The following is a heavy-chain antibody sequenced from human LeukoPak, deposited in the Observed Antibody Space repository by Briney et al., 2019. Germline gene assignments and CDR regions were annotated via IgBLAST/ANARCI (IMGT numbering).Heavy chain of an antibody. V-gene: IGHV3-23*01. CDR3: VKGGYCSSTICYNLGWFDP. J-gene: IGHJ5*02. D-gene: IGHD2-2*02. CDR1: GFTFSSYA. Sequence: TGGSLRLSCAASGFTFSSYAMSWVRQAPGKGLEWVSAISGSGGSTYYADSVKGRFTISRDNSKNTLYLQMNSLRAEDTAVYYCVKGGYCSSTICYNLGWFDPWGQGTLVTVSS. CDR2: ISGSGGST.